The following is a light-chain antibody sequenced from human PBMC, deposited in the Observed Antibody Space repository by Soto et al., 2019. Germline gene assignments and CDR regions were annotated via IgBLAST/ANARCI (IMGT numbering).Light chain of an antibody. CDR1: QGIDSS. Sequence: ILRTQSPSSLSASVEDRVTITCLASQGIDSSLAWYQKNPGKAPKLLIFAASSLQSGVPSRFSGSGSGTDFTLTISSLQPEDFATYYCQQLHDYPITFGQGTRLEIK. CDR3: QQLHDYPIT. J-gene: IGKJ5*01. V-gene: IGKV1-9*01. CDR2: AAS.